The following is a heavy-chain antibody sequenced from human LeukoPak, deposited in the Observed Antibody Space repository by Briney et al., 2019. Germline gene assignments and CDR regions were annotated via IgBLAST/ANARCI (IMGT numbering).Heavy chain of an antibody. CDR1: GYTFTSYD. V-gene: IGHV1-8*01. CDR2: MNPNSGNT. D-gene: IGHD3-10*01. J-gene: IGHJ3*02. Sequence: ASVKVSCKASGYTFTSYDINWVRQATGQGLEWMGWMNPNSGNTGYAQKFQGKVTMTRNTSISTAYMELSSLRSEDTVVYYCASSYGSGSYLDAFDIWGQGTMVTVSS. CDR3: ASSYGSGSYLDAFDI.